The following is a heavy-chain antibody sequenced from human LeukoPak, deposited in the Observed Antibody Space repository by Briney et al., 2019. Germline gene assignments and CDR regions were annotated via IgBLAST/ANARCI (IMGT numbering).Heavy chain of an antibody. D-gene: IGHD1/OR15-1a*01. CDR2: IYGSGST. CDR1: GVSINSHY. Sequence: SETLSLTCTVSGVSINSHYLNWIRQPPPKGLVWSGFIYGSGSTNYTPSLMSRVTMSVDTSKRQFSLKLSSVTAADTAVYYCVVSAKQDFFDYWGQGTLVTVSS. CDR3: VVSAKQDFFDY. J-gene: IGHJ4*02. V-gene: IGHV4-4*09.